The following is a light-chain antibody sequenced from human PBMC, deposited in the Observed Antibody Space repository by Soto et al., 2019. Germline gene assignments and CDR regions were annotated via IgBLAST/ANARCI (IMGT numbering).Light chain of an antibody. V-gene: IGLV2-14*01. CDR2: EVS. CDR3: SSYTSSTTLGV. CDR1: NSDVGGYDY. Sequence: QSVLTQPASVSGAPGHSITISCTGTNSDVGGYDYVSWYQQHPGKAPKLMIYEVSHRPSGVSNRFSGSRSGNTASLTISGLQADDEADYYCSSYTSSTTLGVFGGGTKGTVL. J-gene: IGLJ3*02.